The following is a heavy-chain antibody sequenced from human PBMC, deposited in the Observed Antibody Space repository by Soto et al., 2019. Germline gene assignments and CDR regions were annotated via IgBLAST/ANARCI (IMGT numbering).Heavy chain of an antibody. J-gene: IGHJ4*02. D-gene: IGHD5-12*01. CDR2: IYPGDSDV. Sequence: EVQLVQSGAEVKKPGESLKISCQGSGYTFTTYWVGWVRQRPGKGLDWMGNIYPGDSDVKYSPSFQGQVTISVDKSISTAYLQWNSPKASDTAVYYCARQNYAGYGGYDSAFDTWGQGTLVTVSS. CDR1: GYTFTTYW. V-gene: IGHV5-51*01. CDR3: ARQNYAGYGGYDSAFDT.